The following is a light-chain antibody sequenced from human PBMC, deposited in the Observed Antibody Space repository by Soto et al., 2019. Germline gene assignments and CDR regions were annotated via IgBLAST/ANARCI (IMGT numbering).Light chain of an antibody. V-gene: IGLV2-14*03. J-gene: IGLJ1*01. Sequence: QSVLTQPASVSGSPGQSITISCTGTSSDVGGYNYVSWYQHHPGKASELMIYDVTNRPSGVSHRFSGSKSGNSASLTISGLQAEDEADYYCSSYTGSSPSYVFGAGTKVTVL. CDR3: SSYTGSSPSYV. CDR2: DVT. CDR1: SSDVGGYNY.